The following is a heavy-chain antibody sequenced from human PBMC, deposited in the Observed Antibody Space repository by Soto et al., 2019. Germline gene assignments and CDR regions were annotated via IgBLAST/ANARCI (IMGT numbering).Heavy chain of an antibody. J-gene: IGHJ5*02. D-gene: IGHD2-2*01. CDR1: CGSISSYY. CDR2: IYYNGNT. V-gene: IGHV4-59*08. CDR3: ARQSRYCSSTSCYNWFDP. Sequence: ASETLSLTCTVSCGSISSYYWNWIRQSPGKGLEWIGYIYYNGNTNYNPSLKSRVTISVDTSKNHFTLNLSSVTAADTAVYYCARQSRYCSSTSCYNWFDPWGQGTLVTVSS.